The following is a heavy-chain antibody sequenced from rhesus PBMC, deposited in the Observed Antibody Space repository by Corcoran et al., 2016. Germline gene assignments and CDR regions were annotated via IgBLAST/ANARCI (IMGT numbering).Heavy chain of an antibody. D-gene: IGHD1-44*02. CDR2: VDPENGEA. J-gene: IGHJ4*01. V-gene: IGHV1-111*02. Sequence: VQLVQSGAEVKKPGASVKISCKASGYTFTDYYLHLVRQDPGKGLEWVGRVDPENGEAIHAQKCQDRGTITAETSTDTAYMELSSLRSEDTAVYYCATDARGGSYSVDYWGQGVLVTVSS. CDR1: GYTFTDYY. CDR3: ATDARGGSYSVDY.